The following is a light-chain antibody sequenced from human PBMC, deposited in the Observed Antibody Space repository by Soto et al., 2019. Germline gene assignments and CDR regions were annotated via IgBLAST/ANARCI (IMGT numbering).Light chain of an antibody. CDR3: QQYNNWPTWT. Sequence: DILWTQSQDTQSLSPGERATLSCRASQSVGSNLAWYQQKPGQAPRLLIYGASTRATGIPARFSGSGSETEFTLTISSLQAEDSAVYFCQQYNNWPTWTFGQ. CDR1: QSVGSN. CDR2: GAS. V-gene: IGKV3-15*01. J-gene: IGKJ1*01.